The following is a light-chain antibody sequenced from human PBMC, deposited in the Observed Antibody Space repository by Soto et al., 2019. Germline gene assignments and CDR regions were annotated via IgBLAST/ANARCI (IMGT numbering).Light chain of an antibody. CDR2: ATS. J-gene: IGKJ1*01. V-gene: IGKV1-39*01. CDR1: RNIDTY. CDR3: QQSYTTPWT. Sequence: DIQMAQSPSSLSASVGDRVTITCRASRNIDTYLSWYQQKAGKAPKLLIFATSTLQSGVPSRFSGSGSGTDFTLTVTSLQPEDFATYYCQQSYTTPWTFGQGTKVDIK.